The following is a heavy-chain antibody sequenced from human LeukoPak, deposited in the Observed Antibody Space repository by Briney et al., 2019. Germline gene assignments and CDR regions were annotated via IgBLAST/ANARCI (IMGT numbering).Heavy chain of an antibody. D-gene: IGHD1-7*01. CDR2: VNPKSGHT. CDR1: GDTFSTYD. CDR3: ARGVVGGTTVGP. V-gene: IGHV1-8*01. Sequence: ASVKVSCKASGDTFSTYDVNWVRQATGQGLEWMGWVNPKSGHTAYARKFQGRVTMTSDTSTAFLELSSLRFEDTAVYFCARGVVGGTTVGPWGQGTLVTVSS. J-gene: IGHJ5*02.